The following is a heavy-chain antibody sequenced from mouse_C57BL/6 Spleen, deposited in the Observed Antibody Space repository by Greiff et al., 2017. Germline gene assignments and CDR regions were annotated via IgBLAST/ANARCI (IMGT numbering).Heavy chain of an antibody. CDR2: ISDGGSYT. J-gene: IGHJ2*01. CDR3: ARDYGSSHSYYFDY. D-gene: IGHD1-1*01. Sequence: EVMLVESGGGLVKPGGSLKLSCAASGFTFSSYAMSWVRQTPEKRLEWVATISDGGSYTYYPDNVKGRFTISRDNAKNNLYLQMSHLKSEDTAMYYCARDYGSSHSYYFDYWGQGTTLTVSS. V-gene: IGHV5-4*01. CDR1: GFTFSSYA.